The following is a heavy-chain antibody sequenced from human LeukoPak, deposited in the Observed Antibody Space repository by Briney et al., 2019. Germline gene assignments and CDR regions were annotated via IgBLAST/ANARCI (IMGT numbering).Heavy chain of an antibody. CDR2: ISDSGDTT. V-gene: IGHV3-23*01. Sequence: GGSLRLSCAASGFTFSSYSMNWVRQAPGKGLEWVSVISDSGDTTYYADSVKGRFTISRDNSKNTLYLQMNSLRAEDTALYYCAKDARRSSGWYFFDHWGQGTLVTVSS. CDR3: AKDARRSSGWYFFDH. D-gene: IGHD6-19*01. J-gene: IGHJ4*02. CDR1: GFTFSSYS.